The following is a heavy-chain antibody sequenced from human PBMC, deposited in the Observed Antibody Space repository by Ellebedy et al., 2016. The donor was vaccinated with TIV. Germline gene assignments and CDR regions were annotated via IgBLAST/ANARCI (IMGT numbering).Heavy chain of an antibody. V-gene: IGHV6-1*01. D-gene: IGHD6-25*01. Sequence: MPSETLSLTCAIFGDSVSSSSAAWHWIRQSPSRGLEWLGRTYYKSMWLLDYAESVEGRITISADTSKNQFSLHLKSVTPEDTAVYYCARDPLAAIYYYYGLDVWGQGTTVTVSS. CDR3: ARDPLAAIYYYYGLDV. CDR1: GDSVSSSSAA. J-gene: IGHJ6*02. CDR2: TYYKSMWLL.